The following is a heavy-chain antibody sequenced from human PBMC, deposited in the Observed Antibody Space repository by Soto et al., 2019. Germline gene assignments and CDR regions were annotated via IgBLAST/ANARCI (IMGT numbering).Heavy chain of an antibody. D-gene: IGHD6-13*01. Sequence: LRLSCVASEFTFSSYEMNWVRQAPGKGLEWVSHISTSGTTIYYTDSVKGRFTISRDNAKKSLYLQMNSLRAEDTAVYYCVRFGGAAAGPGDYWGQGTLVTVSS. V-gene: IGHV3-48*03. J-gene: IGHJ4*02. CDR3: VRFGGAAAGPGDY. CDR1: EFTFSSYE. CDR2: ISTSGTTI.